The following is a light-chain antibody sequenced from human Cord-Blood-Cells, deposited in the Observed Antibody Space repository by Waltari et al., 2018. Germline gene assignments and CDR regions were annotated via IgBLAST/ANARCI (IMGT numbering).Light chain of an antibody. CDR3: QQYYSTPYT. V-gene: IGKV4-1*01. CDR1: QSVLYSSNNKNY. J-gene: IGKJ2*01. Sequence: DIVMTQSPDSLAVSLGERATINCKSSQSVLYSSNNKNYLAWYQQKPGQPPKLLIYWASTRESGVSDRCIGSGSGTDFTLTISSLQAEDVAVYYCQQYYSTPYTFGQGTKLEIK. CDR2: WAS.